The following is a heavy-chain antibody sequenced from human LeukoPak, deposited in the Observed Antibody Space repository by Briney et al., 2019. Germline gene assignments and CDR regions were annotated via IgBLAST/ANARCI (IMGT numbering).Heavy chain of an antibody. CDR2: IYYSGTT. CDR3: ARYIVSYPHDAFDI. J-gene: IGHJ3*02. CDR1: GGVISSSNW. D-gene: IGHD1-26*01. Sequence: SETLSLTCAVSGGVISSSNWWSWVRQPPGKGLEWIGEIYYSGTTNYNPSLKSRVTISVDKSKNQFSLKLNSMTAADTAFYYCARYIVSYPHDAFDIWGQGTMVTVSS. V-gene: IGHV4-4*02.